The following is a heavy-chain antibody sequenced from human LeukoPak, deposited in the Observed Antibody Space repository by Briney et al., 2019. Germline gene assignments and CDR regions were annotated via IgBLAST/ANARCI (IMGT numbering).Heavy chain of an antibody. CDR2: MYYSGNT. D-gene: IGHD5-18*01. J-gene: IGHJ5*02. CDR1: GGSISTYY. V-gene: IGHV4-59*01. Sequence: SETLSLTCTVSGGSISTYYWNWIRQPPGKRLEWIGYMYYSGNTNYNPSLKSRVTISVDTSKNQFSLKLSSVTAADTAVYYCAREEAEHSYGHNWFDPWGQGTLVTVSS. CDR3: AREEAEHSYGHNWFDP.